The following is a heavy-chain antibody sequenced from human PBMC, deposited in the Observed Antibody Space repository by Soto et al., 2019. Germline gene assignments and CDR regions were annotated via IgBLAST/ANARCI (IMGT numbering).Heavy chain of an antibody. D-gene: IGHD3-10*01. CDR3: ASAHGSGWGAFDI. CDR2: IYHSGST. Sequence: QLQLQESGSGLVKPSQTLSLTCAVSGGSISSGGYSWSWIRQPPGKGLEGIGYIYHSGSTYYNPSLKSRVTISVDRSKNQFSLKLSSVTAAYTAVYYCASAHGSGWGAFDIWGQGTMVTVSS. V-gene: IGHV4-30-2*01. CDR1: GGSISSGGYS. J-gene: IGHJ3*02.